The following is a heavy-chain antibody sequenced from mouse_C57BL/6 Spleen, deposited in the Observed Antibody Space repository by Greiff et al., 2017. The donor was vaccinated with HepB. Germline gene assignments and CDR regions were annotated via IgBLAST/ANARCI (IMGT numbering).Heavy chain of an antibody. J-gene: IGHJ2*01. V-gene: IGHV1-54*01. Sequence: VQLQQSGAELVRPGTSVKVSCKASGYAFTNYLIEWVKQRPGQGLEWIGVINPGSGGTNYNEKFKGKATLTADKSSSTAYMQLSSLTSEDSAVYFCARSNWDKYYFDYWGQGTTLTVSS. CDR2: INPGSGGT. CDR1: GYAFTNYL. CDR3: ARSNWDKYYFDY. D-gene: IGHD4-1*01.